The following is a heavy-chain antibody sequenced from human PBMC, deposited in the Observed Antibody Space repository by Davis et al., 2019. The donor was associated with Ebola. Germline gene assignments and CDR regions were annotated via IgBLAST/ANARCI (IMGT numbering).Heavy chain of an antibody. D-gene: IGHD2-15*01. V-gene: IGHV3-23*01. CDR1: GFTFSNYD. Sequence: PGGSLRLSCAASGFTFSNYDMSWVRHVPGKGLEWVPTISASEGHTHYSDSVRGRFTISRDNSKNTLYLQMNSLRAEDTATYYCARYCHYTDCSYFDCWGQGTMVAVSS. CDR3: ARYCHYTDCSYFDC. CDR2: ISASEGHT. J-gene: IGHJ4*02.